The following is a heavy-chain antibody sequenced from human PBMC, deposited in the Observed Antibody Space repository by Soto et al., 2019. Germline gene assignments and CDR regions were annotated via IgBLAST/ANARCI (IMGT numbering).Heavy chain of an antibody. J-gene: IGHJ4*02. V-gene: IGHV3-30-3*01. D-gene: IGHD6-19*01. CDR1: GFTFSSYA. Sequence: QVQLVESGGGVVQPGRSLRLSCAASGFTFSSYAMHWVRQALGKGLEWVAVISYDGSNKYYADSVKGRFTISRDNSKNTLYLQMNSLRAEDTAVYYCARDSSGWYYFDYWGQGTLVTVSS. CDR3: ARDSSGWYYFDY. CDR2: ISYDGSNK.